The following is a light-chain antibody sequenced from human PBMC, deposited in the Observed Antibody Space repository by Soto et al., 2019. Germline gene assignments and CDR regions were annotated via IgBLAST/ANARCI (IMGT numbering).Light chain of an antibody. CDR2: DAS. CDR1: QSFSGY. Sequence: EIALTQSPATLSLSPGERATLSCRASQSFSGYLAWYQQTPGQAPRLLIYDASKRATGIPARFSGWGSGTDFTLTTSSLEHEDFAVYYCQQRSNWPPVITFGQGTRLEIK. CDR3: QQRSNWPPVIT. V-gene: IGKV3-11*01. J-gene: IGKJ5*01.